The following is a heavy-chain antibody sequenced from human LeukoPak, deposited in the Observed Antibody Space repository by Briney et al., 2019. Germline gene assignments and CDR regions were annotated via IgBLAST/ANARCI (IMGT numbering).Heavy chain of an antibody. D-gene: IGHD3-9*01. J-gene: IGHJ4*02. V-gene: IGHV4-34*01. Sequence: SETLSLTCAVYGGSFSGYYWSWIRQPPGKGLEWIGEINHSGSTNYNPSLKSRVTISVDTSKNQFSLKLSSVTAADTAVYYCAKEPTVDHNLLRYFDWFFDYWGQGTLVTVSS. CDR2: INHSGST. CDR1: GGSFSGYY. CDR3: AKEPTVDHNLLRYFDWFFDY.